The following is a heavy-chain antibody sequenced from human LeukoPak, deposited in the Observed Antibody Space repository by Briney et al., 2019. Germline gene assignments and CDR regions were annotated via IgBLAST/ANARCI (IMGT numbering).Heavy chain of an antibody. Sequence: GASVKVSCKASGYTFTSYGISWVRQAPGQGLEWMGWISANNGNTNYAQKLQGRVTMTTDTSTSTAYMELRSLRSDDTAVYYCAREAKGSSGYYCYFDYWGQGTLVTVSS. CDR1: GYTFTSYG. J-gene: IGHJ4*02. V-gene: IGHV1-18*01. CDR3: AREAKGSSGYYCYFDY. D-gene: IGHD3-22*01. CDR2: ISANNGNT.